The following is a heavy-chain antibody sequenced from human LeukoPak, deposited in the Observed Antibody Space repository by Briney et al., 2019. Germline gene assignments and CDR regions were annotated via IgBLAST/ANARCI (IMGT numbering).Heavy chain of an antibody. J-gene: IGHJ4*02. Sequence: GESLRISCKGSGYTFSSYWIGWVRQMPGKGLEWMGIIYPGDSDTRYSPSLQGQVTISVDTSIGTAYLQWSSLKASDTAIYYCTRQNDFRLDYWGQGTLVTVSS. CDR2: IYPGDSDT. CDR3: TRQNDFRLDY. D-gene: IGHD3-3*01. V-gene: IGHV5-51*01. CDR1: GYTFSSYW.